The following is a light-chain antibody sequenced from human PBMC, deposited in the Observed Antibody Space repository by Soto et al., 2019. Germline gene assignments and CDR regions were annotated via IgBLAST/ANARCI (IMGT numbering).Light chain of an antibody. CDR2: DVS. J-gene: IGLJ3*02. CDR3: CSYAGRYTWM. V-gene: IGLV2-11*01. Sequence: QSALTQSRSVSGSPGQSVTISCTGTSSDVGGYNFVSWYQQHPGKAPKVMIYDVSKRPSGVPDRFSASKSGNTASLTISGLQAEDEADYYCCSYAGRYTWMFGGGTKLTVL. CDR1: SSDVGGYNF.